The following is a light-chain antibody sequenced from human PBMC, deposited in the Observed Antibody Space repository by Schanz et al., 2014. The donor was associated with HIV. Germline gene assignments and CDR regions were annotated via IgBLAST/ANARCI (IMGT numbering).Light chain of an antibody. Sequence: IRMTQSPSSFSASTGDRVTITCRASQDISSYLAWYQQKPGKAPKLLIYDASNLETGVPSRFSGSGSGTDFTFTISSLQPEDIATYYCQQYDNLPLTFGGGTKVEIK. CDR2: DAS. V-gene: IGKV1-33*01. J-gene: IGKJ4*01. CDR1: QDISSY. CDR3: QQYDNLPLT.